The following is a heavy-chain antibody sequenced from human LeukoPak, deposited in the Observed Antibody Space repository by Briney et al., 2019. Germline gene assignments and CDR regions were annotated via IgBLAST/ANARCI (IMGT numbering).Heavy chain of an antibody. J-gene: IGHJ1*01. V-gene: IGHV3-53*01. CDR2: IYSDRST. Sequence: GGSLRLSCTVSGFTINNNYMSWVRQAPGKGLEWVAIIYSDRSTYYPESVKGRFTISRDDSKNTLLLQMDSLRVEGTAIYYCARDSAFSSYSNWGQGTLVTVSS. CDR1: GFTINNNY. CDR3: ARDSAFSSYSN. D-gene: IGHD2-15*01.